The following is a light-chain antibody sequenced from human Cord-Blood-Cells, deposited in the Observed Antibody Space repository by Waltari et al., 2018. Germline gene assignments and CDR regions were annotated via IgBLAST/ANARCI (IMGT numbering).Light chain of an antibody. CDR2: WAS. CDR3: QQYYSTPLT. Sequence: DIVMTQSPDSLAVSLGERATINCKSSQSVLYSSNNKNYLAWYQQKPGQPPKLLIYWASTRESVVPDRFSGSGSGTDFTLTISRLQAEDVAVYYCQQYYSTPLTLGGGTKVEIK. J-gene: IGKJ4*01. CDR1: QSVLYSSNNKNY. V-gene: IGKV4-1*01.